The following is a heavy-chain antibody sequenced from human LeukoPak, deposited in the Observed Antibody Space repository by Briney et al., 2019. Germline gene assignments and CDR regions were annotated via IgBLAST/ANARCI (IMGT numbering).Heavy chain of an antibody. CDR2: IKEDGSEK. CDR3: ARDHHDVLTGYYSNYYNYYYMDV. V-gene: IGHV3-7*01. CDR1: GFTLSPYW. D-gene: IGHD3-9*01. J-gene: IGHJ6*03. Sequence: GGSLRLSCVASGFTLSPYWMSWVRQAPGKGLEWVANIKEDGSEKYYVDSVRDRFTLSRDNAENSLYLQMNSLRVEDTAVYYCARDHHDVLTGYYSNYYNYYYMDVWGKGTTVTVSS.